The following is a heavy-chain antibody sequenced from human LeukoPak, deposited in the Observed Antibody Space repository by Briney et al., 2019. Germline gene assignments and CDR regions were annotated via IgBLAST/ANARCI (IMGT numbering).Heavy chain of an antibody. V-gene: IGHV3-30*02. D-gene: IGHD5-24*01. Sequence: GGSLRLSCAASGFTFSSYGMHWVRQAPGKGLEWVAFIRYDGSNKYYADSVKGRFTISRDNSKNTLYLQMNSLRAEDTAVYCCAKDQAEMATINPFDYWGQGTLVTVSS. CDR3: AKDQAEMATINPFDY. CDR1: GFTFSSYG. CDR2: IRYDGSNK. J-gene: IGHJ4*02.